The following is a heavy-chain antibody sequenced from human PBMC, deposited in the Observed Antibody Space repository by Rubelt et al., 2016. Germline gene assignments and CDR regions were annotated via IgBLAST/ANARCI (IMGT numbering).Heavy chain of an antibody. CDR1: GCSFTSYW. Sequence: EVQLVQSGAEVKKPGESLKISCKGSGCSFTSYWIGWLLQMPGNGLEWMGISYPGESETRYSPSFQGQVTISADKSISTAYLQWSSLKASDTAMYYCARHGQVQSGDAFDIWGQGTMVTVSS. CDR3: ARHGQVQSGDAFDI. J-gene: IGHJ3*02. V-gene: IGHV5-51*01. D-gene: IGHD1-26*01. CDR2: SYPGESET.